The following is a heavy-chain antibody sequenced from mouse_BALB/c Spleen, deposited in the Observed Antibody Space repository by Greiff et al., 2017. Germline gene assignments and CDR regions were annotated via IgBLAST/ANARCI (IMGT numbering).Heavy chain of an antibody. CDR3: ARSGDYVDAMDY. CDR1: GFNIKDTY. CDR2: IDPANGNT. Sequence: EVQLQESGAELVKPGASVKLSCTASGFNIKDTYMHWVKQRPEQGLEWIGRIDPANGNTKYDPKFQGKATITADTSSNTAYLQLSSLTSEDTAVYYCARSGDYVDAMDYWGQGTSVTVSS. D-gene: IGHD2-4*01. J-gene: IGHJ4*01. V-gene: IGHV14-3*02.